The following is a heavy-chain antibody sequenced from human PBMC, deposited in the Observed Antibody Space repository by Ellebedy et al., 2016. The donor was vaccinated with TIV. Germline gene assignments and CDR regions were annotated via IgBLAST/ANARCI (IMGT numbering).Heavy chain of an antibody. CDR3: AKDVPGSGSYDY. V-gene: IGHV3-23*01. CDR2: IRDSGGST. D-gene: IGHD3-10*01. J-gene: IGHJ4*02. CDR1: GFAFSNYA. Sequence: GGSLRLSXAASGFAFSNYAIHWFRQAPGKGLERVSGIRDSGGSTYYADSVKGRFTISRDNSKNTLYLQINSLRGEDTAVYYCAKDVPGSGSYDYWGRGTLVTVSS.